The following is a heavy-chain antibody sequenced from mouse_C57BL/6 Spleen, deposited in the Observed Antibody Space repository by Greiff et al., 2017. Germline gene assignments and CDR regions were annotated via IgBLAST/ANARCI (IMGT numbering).Heavy chain of an antibody. CDR2: IDPSDSET. D-gene: IGHD1-1*01. CDR3: ARDYGSFLYYAMDY. CDR1: GYTFTSYW. Sequence: QVQLKQPGAELVRPGSSVKLSCKASGYTFTSYWMHWVKQRPIQGLEWIGNIDPSDSETHYNQKFKDKATLTVDKSSSTAYMQLSSLTSEDSAVYYCARDYGSFLYYAMDYWGQGTSVTVSS. J-gene: IGHJ4*01. V-gene: IGHV1-52*01.